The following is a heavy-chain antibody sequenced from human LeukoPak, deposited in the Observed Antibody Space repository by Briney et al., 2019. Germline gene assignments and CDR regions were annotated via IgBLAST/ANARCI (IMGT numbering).Heavy chain of an antibody. Sequence: SETLSLTCAVYGGSFSGYYWSWIRQPPGKGLEWIGYSSYSGSTSYNPSLKSRVTIAVDAAKNQFSLRLSSVTAADTAVYYCATVRWNDGDAFDIWGQGTMVTVSS. D-gene: IGHD1-1*01. J-gene: IGHJ3*02. V-gene: IGHV4-59*01. CDR2: SSYSGST. CDR3: ATVRWNDGDAFDI. CDR1: GGSFSGYY.